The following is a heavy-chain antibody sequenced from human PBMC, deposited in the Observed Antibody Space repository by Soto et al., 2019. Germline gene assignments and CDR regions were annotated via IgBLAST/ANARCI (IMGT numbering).Heavy chain of an antibody. CDR3: AKDGGKDGYFGNWFDP. Sequence: QVQLVQSGAEVKKPGSSVKVSCKASGGTFSNYAITWVRQAPGQGLEWLGRIIPIFGSTNFAQKFQGRVTPTADESTTAVYMVLSSLRSDDTAVYYCAKDGGKDGYFGNWFDPWGQGTLVTVSS. J-gene: IGHJ5*02. CDR2: IIPIFGST. D-gene: IGHD5-18*01. V-gene: IGHV1-69*15. CDR1: GGTFSNYA.